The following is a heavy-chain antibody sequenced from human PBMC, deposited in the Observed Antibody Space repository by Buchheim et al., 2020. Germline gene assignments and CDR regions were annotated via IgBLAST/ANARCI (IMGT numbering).Heavy chain of an antibody. CDR2: INHSGST. CDR1: GGSFSGYY. V-gene: IGHV4-34*01. J-gene: IGHJ6*02. D-gene: IGHD6-19*01. Sequence: QVQLQQWGAGLLKPSETLSLTCAVYGGSFSGYYWSWIRQPPGKGLEWIGEINHSGSTNYNPSLKSRVPISVDTSKNQFSLKLSSVTAADTAVYYCARGRQWLVVNGMDVWGQGTT. CDR3: ARGRQWLVVNGMDV.